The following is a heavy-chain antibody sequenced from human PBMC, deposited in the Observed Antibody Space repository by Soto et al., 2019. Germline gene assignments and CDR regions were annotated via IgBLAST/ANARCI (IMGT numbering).Heavy chain of an antibody. V-gene: IGHV3-21*02. CDR1: GFTFSRYG. D-gene: IGHD2-2*01. CDR3: ARDPSEGRVGNWFES. CDR2: ISSSTSYV. J-gene: IGHJ5*01. Sequence: EVQLVESGGGLVKPGGSLRLSCAASGFTFSRYGMNWLRQAPGKGLEWVASISSSTSYVYYADSVKGRFSTSRDNAKNIMYLEMYGLRTEDTAVYYCARDPSEGRVGNWFESWGQGTLVPVSS.